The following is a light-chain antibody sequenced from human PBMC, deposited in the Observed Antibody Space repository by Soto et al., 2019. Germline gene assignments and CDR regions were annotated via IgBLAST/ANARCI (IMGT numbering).Light chain of an antibody. J-gene: IGKJ5*01. V-gene: IGKV3-11*01. CDR2: DAS. Sequence: VLTQSPATLSLSPGERATLSCRASQSITTYLAWYQQIPGQAPRLLISDASNRVPGVPVRFSGSGSGTDFTLTITSLEPEDFAVYYCLHRSDWPPGITFGHGTRLDIK. CDR1: QSITTY. CDR3: LHRSDWPPGIT.